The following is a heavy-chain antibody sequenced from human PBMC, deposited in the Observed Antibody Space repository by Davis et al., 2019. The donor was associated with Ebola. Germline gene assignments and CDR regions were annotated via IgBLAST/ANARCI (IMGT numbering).Heavy chain of an antibody. Sequence: GESLKISCAASEFTFSGYAMSWVRQAPGKGLEWVSAISGSGGSTYYAGSVKGRFTISRDNSRNTLYLQMNSLRADDTAVYYCAREPDGSEAFDIWGQGTMVTVSS. CDR3: AREPDGSEAFDI. V-gene: IGHV3-23*01. CDR2: ISGSGGST. J-gene: IGHJ3*02. CDR1: EFTFSGYA. D-gene: IGHD6-13*01.